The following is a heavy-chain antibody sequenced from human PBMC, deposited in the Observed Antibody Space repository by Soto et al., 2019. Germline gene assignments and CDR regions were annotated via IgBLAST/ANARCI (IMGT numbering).Heavy chain of an antibody. CDR3: AKDRNDCTNGVCYPEYFQH. CDR2: ISGSGGST. J-gene: IGHJ1*01. V-gene: IGHV3-23*01. Sequence: GGSLRLSCAAYGFTFSSYAMSWVRQAPGKGLEWVSAISGSGGSTYYADSVKGRFTISRDNSKNTLYLQMNSLRAEDTAVYYCAKDRNDCTNGVCYPEYFQHWGQGTLVTVSS. D-gene: IGHD2-8*01. CDR1: GFTFSSYA.